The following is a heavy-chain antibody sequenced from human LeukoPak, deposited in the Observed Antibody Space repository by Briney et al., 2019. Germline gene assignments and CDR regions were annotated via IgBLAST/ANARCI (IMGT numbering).Heavy chain of an antibody. V-gene: IGHV3-23*01. Sequence: GGSLRLSCAASGFTFSSYAMSWVRQAPGKGLEWVSAISGSGGSTYYADSVKGRFTIYSDNYKNTLYQQLNILRAGDTVVYYCARQGGLGAFDIWGQGTMVTVSS. D-gene: IGHD3-16*01. CDR1: GFTFSSYA. J-gene: IGHJ3*02. CDR2: ISGSGGST. CDR3: ARQGGLGAFDI.